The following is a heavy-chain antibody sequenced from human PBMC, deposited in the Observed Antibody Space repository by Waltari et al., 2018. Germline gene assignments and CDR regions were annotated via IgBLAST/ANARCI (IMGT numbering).Heavy chain of an antibody. V-gene: IGHV1-18*01. J-gene: IGHJ4*02. Sequence: QVQLVQSGAEVKKPGASVKVSCKASGYTFSNFSINWVRQAPGQGLEWMGWISCYSGNTDYEQKLQGRVTMTTDTSTNTAYLELRGLRSDDTAVYYCARGGGPRTIVAVTFDFWGQGTLVTVSS. D-gene: IGHD6-19*01. CDR1: GYTFSNFS. CDR2: ISCYSGNT. CDR3: ARGGGPRTIVAVTFDF.